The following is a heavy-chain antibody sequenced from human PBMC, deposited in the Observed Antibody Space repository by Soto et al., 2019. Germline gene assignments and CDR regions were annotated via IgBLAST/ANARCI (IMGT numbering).Heavy chain of an antibody. CDR1: GGSFSGYY. Sequence: LSLTCAVSGGSFSGYYWTWIRQSPGKGLEWIGEIDHGGSTNSNPSLKSRVTISVDTSKNQFSLKMTSVTAADTSVYYCARGTYMGPRPDDYYGMDVWGQGTTVTVSS. CDR2: IDHGGST. D-gene: IGHD6-6*01. CDR3: ARGTYMGPRPDDYYGMDV. J-gene: IGHJ6*02. V-gene: IGHV4-34*01.